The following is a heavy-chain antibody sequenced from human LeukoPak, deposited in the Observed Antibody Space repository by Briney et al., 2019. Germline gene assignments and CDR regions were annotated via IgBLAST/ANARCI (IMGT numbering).Heavy chain of an antibody. V-gene: IGHV4-59*08. D-gene: IGHD2-8*01. CDR2: IYYSGST. J-gene: IGHJ3*02. CDR3: ARHGRANGLDI. CDR1: GGSISSYY. Sequence: SETLSLTCTVSGGSISSYYWSWIRQPPGKGLEWIGYIYYSGSTNYNPSLKSRVTISVDTSKNQFSLKLNSMTAADTAVYYYARHGRANGLDIWGQGTMVTVSS.